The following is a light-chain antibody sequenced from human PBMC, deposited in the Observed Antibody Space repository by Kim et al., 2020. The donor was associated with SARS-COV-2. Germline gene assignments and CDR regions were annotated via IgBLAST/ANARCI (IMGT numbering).Light chain of an antibody. CDR2: KDS. Sequence: SYELTQPSSASVSPGQTARITCSGDVLAKKYARWFQQKPGQAPVLVIYKDSERPSGIPERFSGSSSGTTVTLTISGAQVEDEADYYCYSAADNNLGVFGGGTQLTVL. V-gene: IGLV3-27*01. CDR1: VLAKKY. J-gene: IGLJ3*02. CDR3: YSAADNNLGV.